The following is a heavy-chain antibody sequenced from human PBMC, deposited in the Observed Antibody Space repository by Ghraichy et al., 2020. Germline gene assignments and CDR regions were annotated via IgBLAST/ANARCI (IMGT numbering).Heavy chain of an antibody. J-gene: IGHJ4*02. CDR2: IYYSGST. V-gene: IGHV4-59*08. Sequence: SETLSLTCTVSGGSISSYYWSWIRQPPGKGLEWIGYIYYSGSTNYNPSLKSRVTISVDTSKNQFSLKLSSVTAADTAVYYCARHFSQGTAMVRQFDYWGQGTLVTVSS. CDR3: ARHFSQGTAMVRQFDY. D-gene: IGHD5-18*01. CDR1: GGSISSYY.